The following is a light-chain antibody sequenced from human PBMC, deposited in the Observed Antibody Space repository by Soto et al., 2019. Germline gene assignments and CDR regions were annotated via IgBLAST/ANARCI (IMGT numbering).Light chain of an antibody. J-gene: IGKJ1*01. CDR2: GAS. CDR3: QQYNAGGA. CDR1: QSVSSN. Sequence: EIVMTQSPATLSVSPGERATLSCRASQSVSSNLAWYQQKPGQAPRLLIYGASTRATGIPARFSGSGSGTDFTLTISSLQSEDFAVYYCQQYNAGGAFGQGTKVEIK. V-gene: IGKV3-15*01.